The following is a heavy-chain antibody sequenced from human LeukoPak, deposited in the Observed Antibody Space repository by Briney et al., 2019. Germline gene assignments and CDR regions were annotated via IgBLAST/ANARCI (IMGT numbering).Heavy chain of an antibody. CDR1: GGSISSYY. CDR2: IYYSGST. D-gene: IGHD6-13*01. V-gene: IGHV4-59*01. CDR3: ARAARSWSFDY. J-gene: IGHJ4*02. Sequence: SETPSLTCTVSGGSISSYYWNWIRQPPGKGLEWIGYIYYSGSTNYNPSLKSRVTISVDTSNNQFSLKLGSVTAADTAVYYCARAARSWSFDYWGQGTLVTVSS.